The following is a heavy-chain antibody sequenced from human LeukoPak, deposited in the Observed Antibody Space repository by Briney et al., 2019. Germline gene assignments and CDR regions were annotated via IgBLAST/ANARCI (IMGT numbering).Heavy chain of an antibody. CDR3: AKETYYYDSSGYIH. V-gene: IGHV3-23*01. J-gene: IGHJ4*02. D-gene: IGHD3-22*01. Sequence: GGSLRLSCAASGFTFSSYAMSWVRQAPGRGLEWVSAISGSGGSTYYADSVKGRFTISRDNSKNTLYLQMNSLRAEDTAVYYCAKETYYYDSSGYIHWGQGTLVTVSS. CDR1: GFTFSSYA. CDR2: ISGSGGST.